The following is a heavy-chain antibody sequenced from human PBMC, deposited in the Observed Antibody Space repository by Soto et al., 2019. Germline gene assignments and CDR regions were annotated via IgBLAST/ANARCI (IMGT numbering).Heavy chain of an antibody. CDR1: GGTFSNQA. Sequence: LVKVSCKASGGTFSNQAISWLRQSPGQGLEWVGGIIPMFPTADYAQRFQGRVTITADDSTTTVYMELSGLRSEDTAMYYCARDDATYCGGDCYRYFYYGMDVWGQGTTVTVSS. CDR2: IIPMFPTA. CDR3: ARDDATYCGGDCYRYFYYGMDV. V-gene: IGHV1-69*13. D-gene: IGHD2-21*02. J-gene: IGHJ6*02.